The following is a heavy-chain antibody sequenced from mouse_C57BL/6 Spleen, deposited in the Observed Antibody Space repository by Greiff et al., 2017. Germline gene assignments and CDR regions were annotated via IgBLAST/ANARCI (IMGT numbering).Heavy chain of an antibody. CDR3: ARSGSSQYYFDY. V-gene: IGHV7-3*01. D-gene: IGHD1-1*01. Sequence: EVHLVESGGGLVQPGGSLSLSCAASGFTFTDYYMSWVRQPPGKALEWLGFIRNKANGYTTEYSASVKGRFTISRDNSQSILYLQMNALRAEDSATYYCARSGSSQYYFDYWGQGTTLTVSS. CDR1: GFTFTDYY. J-gene: IGHJ2*01. CDR2: IRNKANGYTT.